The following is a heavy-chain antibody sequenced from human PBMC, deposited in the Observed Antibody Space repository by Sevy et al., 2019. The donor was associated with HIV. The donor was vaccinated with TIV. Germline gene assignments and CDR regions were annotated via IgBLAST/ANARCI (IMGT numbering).Heavy chain of an antibody. Sequence: GGSLRLSCVASGFTLNSYWMSWVRQAPGKGLEWVANIKQDGSVKYYVNSVKGRFTISRDNARNLLYLQMNSLRVEDTALYYCVRAIAAECSFWGQGTLVTVSS. CDR1: GFTLNSYW. D-gene: IGHD6-13*01. V-gene: IGHV3-7*01. CDR3: VRAIAAECSF. CDR2: IKQDGSVK. J-gene: IGHJ4*02.